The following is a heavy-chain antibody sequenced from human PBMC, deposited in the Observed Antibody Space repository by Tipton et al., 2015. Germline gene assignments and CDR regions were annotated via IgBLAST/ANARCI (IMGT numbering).Heavy chain of an antibody. CDR2: IYYSGST. D-gene: IGHD2-21*02. CDR1: GASISSGGNS. CDR3: ARTRGVQSSDWEVH. V-gene: IGHV4-61*08. J-gene: IGHJ4*02. Sequence: TLSLTCTVSGASISSGGNSWSWIRQHPGKGLEWIGCIYYSGSTNYNPSLKSRVTISVDTSKNQFSLKVNSVTAADTAVYYCARTRGVQSSDWEVHWGQGILVNVSS.